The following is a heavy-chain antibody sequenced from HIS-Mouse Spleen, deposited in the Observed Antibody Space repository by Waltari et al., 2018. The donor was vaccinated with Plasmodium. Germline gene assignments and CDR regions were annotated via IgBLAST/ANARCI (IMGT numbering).Heavy chain of an antibody. D-gene: IGHD3-10*01. Sequence: QVQLQESGPGLVKPSETLSLTRTVSGGSISSYYWSWIRQPPGKGLEWIGYIYYSGSTNYNPSLKSRVTISVDTSKNQFSLKLSSVTAADTAVYYCAKGFDYWGQGTLVTVSS. CDR1: GGSISSYY. V-gene: IGHV4-59*01. CDR3: AKGFDY. CDR2: IYYSGST. J-gene: IGHJ4*02.